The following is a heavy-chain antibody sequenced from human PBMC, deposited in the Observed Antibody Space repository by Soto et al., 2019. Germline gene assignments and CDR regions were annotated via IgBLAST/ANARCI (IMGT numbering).Heavy chain of an antibody. J-gene: IGHJ6*03. D-gene: IGHD1-26*01. CDR2: INHSGGT. V-gene: IGHV4-34*01. Sequence: PSDTLSLTCAVYGGSFSGYYWSWIRQPPGKGLEWIGEINHSGGTNYNPSLKSRVTISVDTSKNQFSLKLSSVTAADTAVYYCARLGVYYYYMDVWGKGTTVTVSS. CDR3: ARLGVYYYYMDV. CDR1: GGSFSGYY.